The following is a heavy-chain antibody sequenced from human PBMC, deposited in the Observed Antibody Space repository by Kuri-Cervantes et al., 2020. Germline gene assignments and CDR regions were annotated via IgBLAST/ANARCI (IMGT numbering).Heavy chain of an antibody. V-gene: IGHV1-2*02. Sequence: ASVKVSCKASGYTFTGYYMHWVRQAPGQGLERMGWINPNSGGTNYAQKFQGRVTMTRDTSISTAYMELSRLRSDDTAVYYCAREYCSSTSCYNLRGWFDPWGQGTLVTVSS. CDR2: INPNSGGT. D-gene: IGHD2-2*02. J-gene: IGHJ5*02. CDR3: AREYCSSTSCYNLRGWFDP. CDR1: GYTFTGYY.